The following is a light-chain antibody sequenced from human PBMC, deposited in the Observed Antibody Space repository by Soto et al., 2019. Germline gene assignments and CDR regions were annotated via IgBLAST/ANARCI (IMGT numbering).Light chain of an antibody. CDR1: QSVSSY. V-gene: IGKV3D-15*01. CDR2: DAS. J-gene: IGKJ4*01. CDR3: QQYNNWPLT. Sequence: VMTQFPATLSVSPGERATLSCRASQSVSSYLAWYQQKPGQAPRLLIYDASNRATGIPARFSGSGSGTEFTLTISSLQSEDFAVYYCQQYNNWPLTFGGGTKVDI.